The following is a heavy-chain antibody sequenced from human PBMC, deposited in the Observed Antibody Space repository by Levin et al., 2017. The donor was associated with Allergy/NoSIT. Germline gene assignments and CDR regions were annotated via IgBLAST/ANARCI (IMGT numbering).Heavy chain of an antibody. CDR1: GFMFSGPA. Sequence: GESLKISCAASGFMFSGPAMHWVRQTPGKGLEWLAYITHDGELSWFVDSIKGRFTVSRDNSLKMVYLQMTGLRSEDTAVYFCAKDLTNNWSLDLWGQGTLVTVSS. CDR3: AKDLTNNWSLDL. D-gene: IGHD1-20*01. J-gene: IGHJ5*02. V-gene: IGHV3-30*18. CDR2: ITHDGELS.